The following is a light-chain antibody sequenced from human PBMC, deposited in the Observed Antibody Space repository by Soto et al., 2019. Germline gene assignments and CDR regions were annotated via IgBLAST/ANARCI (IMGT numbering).Light chain of an antibody. Sequence: DIQLTQSPSSLSGSGGDIVTITCRASQSISNSLNWYQQRPGRAPKLLIYAASTLQSGVPSRFSGSGSGTDFTLTISNLQPEDFATYYCQHFYPTPPVTFGQGTRLEIK. J-gene: IGKJ5*01. CDR3: QHFYPTPPVT. V-gene: IGKV1-39*01. CDR2: AAS. CDR1: QSISNS.